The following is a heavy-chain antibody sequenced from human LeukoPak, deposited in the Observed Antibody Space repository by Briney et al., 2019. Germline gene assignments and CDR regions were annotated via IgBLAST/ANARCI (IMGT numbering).Heavy chain of an antibody. Sequence: SETLSLTCAVYGGSFSGYYWSWVRQSPGKGLEWLGYIYYNGSTNYNPSLKSRVTISVDTSKNQFSLKLSSVTAADTAVYYCARRPYYYDSSGYPFDYWGQGTLVTVSS. D-gene: IGHD3-22*01. J-gene: IGHJ4*02. V-gene: IGHV4-59*01. CDR2: IYYNGST. CDR3: ARRPYYYDSSGYPFDY. CDR1: GGSFSGYY.